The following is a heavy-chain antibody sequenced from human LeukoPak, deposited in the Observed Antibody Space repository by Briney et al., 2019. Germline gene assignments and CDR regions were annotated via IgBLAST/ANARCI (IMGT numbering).Heavy chain of an antibody. CDR3: ARFRRGMDV. CDR2: IYYSGST. J-gene: IGHJ6*02. Sequence: SETLSLTCTVYGGSFIAYYWGWIRQPPGKGLEWIGSIYYSGSTYYNPSLKSRVTISVDTSKNQFSLKLSSVTAADTAVYYCARFRRGMDVWGQGTTVTVSS. V-gene: IGHV4-39*07. CDR1: GGSFIAYY. D-gene: IGHD5-24*01.